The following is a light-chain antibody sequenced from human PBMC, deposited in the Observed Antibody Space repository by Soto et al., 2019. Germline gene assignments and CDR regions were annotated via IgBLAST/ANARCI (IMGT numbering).Light chain of an antibody. CDR2: EVS. CDR1: SSDVGGSNY. CDR3: SSYTSSNTLEV. V-gene: IGLV2-14*01. J-gene: IGLJ1*01. Sequence: QSALIQPASVSGSPGQSITISCAGTSSDVGGSNYVSWYQHHPHRAPKLLIYEVSYRPSGVSNRFSGSKSGNMASLTISGLQAEDEADYYCSSYTSSNTLEVFGSGTK.